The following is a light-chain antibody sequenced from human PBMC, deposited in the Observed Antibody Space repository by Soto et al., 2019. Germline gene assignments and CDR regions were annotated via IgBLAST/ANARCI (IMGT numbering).Light chain of an antibody. J-gene: IGKJ2*01. V-gene: IGKV4-1*01. CDR3: PQSYSTPYT. Sequence: DIVMTQSPDSLAVSLGERATINCKSSQSVLYSSNNKNYLAWYQQKQGQPPKLLIYWASTRESGVPDRFSGSGSGTDCTLTISSLPAEDVAVYYCPQSYSTPYTFGQGTKLESK. CDR1: QSVLYSSNNKNY. CDR2: WAS.